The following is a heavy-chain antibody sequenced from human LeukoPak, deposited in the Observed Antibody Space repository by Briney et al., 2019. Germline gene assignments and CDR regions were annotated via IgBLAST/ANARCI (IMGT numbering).Heavy chain of an antibody. Sequence: GGSPRLSYAASGFTFSDAWMSWVRQAPGKGLEWVGRIKTKTDGDGGTTDYAAPVKGRFTISRDDSKNTLYLQMNSLKTEDTAVYYCTTNDAFDIWGQGTMVTVSS. CDR2: IKTKTDGDGGTT. CDR1: GFTFSDAW. V-gene: IGHV3-15*01. CDR3: TTNDAFDI. J-gene: IGHJ3*02.